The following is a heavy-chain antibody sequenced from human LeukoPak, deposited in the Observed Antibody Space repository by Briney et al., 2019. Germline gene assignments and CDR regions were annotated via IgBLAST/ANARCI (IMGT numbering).Heavy chain of an antibody. V-gene: IGHV1-18*01. J-gene: IGHJ4*02. D-gene: IGHD6-6*01. CDR3: ARGPISARPGLDY. CDR1: GYTFTTYD. CDR2: ISTYNGNT. Sequence: ASVKVSCKASGYTFTTYDFSWVRQAPGQGLEWMGWISTYNGNTNYAQKFQGRVTMTTDTSTSTAYMELRSLRPDDTAVYYCARGPISARPGLDYWGQGTLVTVSS.